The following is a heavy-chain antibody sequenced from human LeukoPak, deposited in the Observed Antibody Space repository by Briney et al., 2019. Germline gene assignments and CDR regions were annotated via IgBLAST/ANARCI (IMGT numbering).Heavy chain of an antibody. D-gene: IGHD6-13*01. V-gene: IGHV3-23*01. J-gene: IGHJ4*02. CDR3: AKDRQRQQLPEGY. CDR1: GFTFSNAW. Sequence: SGGSLRLSCAASGFTFSNAWMSWVRQAPGKGLEWVSAISGSGGSTYYADSVEGRFTISRDNSKNTLYLQMNSLRAEDTAVYYCAKDRQRQQLPEGYWGQGTLVTVSS. CDR2: ISGSGGST.